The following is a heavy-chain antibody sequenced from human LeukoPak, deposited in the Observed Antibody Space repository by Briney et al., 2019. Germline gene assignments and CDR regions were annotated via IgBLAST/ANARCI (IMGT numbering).Heavy chain of an antibody. Sequence: AGGSLRLSCAAYGFTFSNAWMSWVRQAPGKGLEWVGRIKSKTDGGTTDYAAPVKGRFNISRDDTKNTLYLQMNSLKTEDTAVYYCTTDALMVRGVISYMDVWGKGTTVTVSS. V-gene: IGHV3-15*01. D-gene: IGHD3-10*01. CDR2: IKSKTDGGTT. J-gene: IGHJ6*03. CDR1: GFTFSNAW. CDR3: TTDALMVRGVISYMDV.